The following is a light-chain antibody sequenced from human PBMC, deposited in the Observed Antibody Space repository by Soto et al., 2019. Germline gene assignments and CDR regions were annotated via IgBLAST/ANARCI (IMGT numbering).Light chain of an antibody. CDR3: SSYTDSSTSYVV. Sequence: QSALTQPASVSGSPGQSITISCTGASSDVGGYDYVSWYQQHPGKAPKLMLYEVSNRPSGVSNRFSGSKSGNTASLTISGLQAEDEADYYCSSYTDSSTSYVVFGGGTKVTVL. V-gene: IGLV2-14*01. CDR2: EVS. J-gene: IGLJ2*01. CDR1: SSDVGGYDY.